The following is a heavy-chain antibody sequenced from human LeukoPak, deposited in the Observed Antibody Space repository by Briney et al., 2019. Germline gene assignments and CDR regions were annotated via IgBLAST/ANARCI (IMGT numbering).Heavy chain of an antibody. J-gene: IGHJ4*02. CDR2: IYHTGNI. CDR1: GASITSYY. V-gene: IGHV4-59*12. CDR3: AREVQYYFDY. Sequence: PSETLSLTCAVSGASITSYYWTWIRQPPGKGLEWIGYIYHTGNIKYNPSLKSRVTIPVDTSKNQFSLKLSSVTAADTAVYYCAREVQYYFDYWGQGTLVTVSS.